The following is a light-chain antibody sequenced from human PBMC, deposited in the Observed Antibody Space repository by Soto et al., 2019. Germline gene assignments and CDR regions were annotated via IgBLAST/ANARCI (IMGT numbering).Light chain of an antibody. CDR2: EAS. Sequence: DIQMTQSPSTLSSSVGDRVTITCRASQSISNWLAWYQQKPGKAPKLLIYEASNLESGVPSRFSGSGSGTEFTLTISSLHPDDFATYDCQQYISYSLLTFGGGTKVEIK. V-gene: IGKV1-5*03. CDR3: QQYISYSLLT. J-gene: IGKJ4*01. CDR1: QSISNW.